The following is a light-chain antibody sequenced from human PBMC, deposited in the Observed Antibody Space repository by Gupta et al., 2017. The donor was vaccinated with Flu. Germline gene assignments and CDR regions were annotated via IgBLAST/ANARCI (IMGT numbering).Light chain of an antibody. Sequence: EIVLTQSPATLSLSPGEGATLPRRASQSVCSQLAWYQRRPGQPPRLLLYDASNRATGIPARFSGTGSGTDFTLTISSLEPEDFAVYYCQQRSSWPSITFGGGTKVEIK. CDR1: QSVCSQ. CDR2: DAS. CDR3: QQRSSWPSIT. J-gene: IGKJ4*01. V-gene: IGKV3-11*01.